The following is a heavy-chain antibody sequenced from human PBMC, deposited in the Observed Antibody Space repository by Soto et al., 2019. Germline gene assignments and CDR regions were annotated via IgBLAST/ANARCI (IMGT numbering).Heavy chain of an antibody. J-gene: IGHJ6*02. Sequence: EVQLVESGGGLVQPGGSLRLYCTVSGFTFGNYWMTWVRQAPGKGLEWVANMNQNGSEKYYVDSEKGRFAISRDKAKNSRYLQMNSLSAEDTAVYYCASYRVSYAMDVWGQGTTVTVSS. CDR1: GFTFGNYW. CDR3: ASYRVSYAMDV. CDR2: MNQNGSEK. V-gene: IGHV3-7*05.